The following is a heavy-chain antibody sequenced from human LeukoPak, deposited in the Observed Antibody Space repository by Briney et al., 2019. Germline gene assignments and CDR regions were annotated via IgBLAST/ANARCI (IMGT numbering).Heavy chain of an antibody. Sequence: GGSLRLSCAACGFTFSSFWMHGVRHAPGKGVVWVSFINTDGSSTTYADSVKGRFTVSRDNAKNTLYLQMSGLRAEDTAVYYCAREWKKTGAFDYWGQGTLVTVSS. CDR3: AREWKKTGAFDY. D-gene: IGHD1-1*01. CDR1: GFTFSSFW. CDR2: INTDGSST. V-gene: IGHV3-74*01. J-gene: IGHJ4*02.